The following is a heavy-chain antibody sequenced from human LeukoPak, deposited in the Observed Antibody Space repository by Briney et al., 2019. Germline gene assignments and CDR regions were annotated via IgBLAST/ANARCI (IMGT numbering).Heavy chain of an antibody. CDR3: ARSYSSSWYDMSAFDI. J-gene: IGHJ3*02. V-gene: IGHV1-2*02. CDR1: GYTFTGYY. CDR2: INPNSGGT. Sequence: ASVKVSCKASGYTFTGYYIHWVRPAPGQGLEWMGWINPNSGGTNYAQKFQGRVTMTRDTSISTAYMELSRLRSDDTAVYYCARSYSSSWYDMSAFDIWGQGTMVTVSS. D-gene: IGHD6-13*01.